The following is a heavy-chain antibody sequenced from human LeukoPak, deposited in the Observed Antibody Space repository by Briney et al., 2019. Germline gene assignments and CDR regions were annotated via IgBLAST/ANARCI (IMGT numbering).Heavy chain of an antibody. J-gene: IGHJ4*02. Sequence: GGSLRLSCAASGFTFSNYYMSWVRQAPGKGLEWVANIKQDGSDKSYVDSVKGRFTICRDNAENSLYLQMNSLRAEDTAVYFCARDRELGATIHDYWGQGTLVTVSS. D-gene: IGHD1-26*01. CDR2: IKQDGSDK. CDR3: ARDRELGATIHDY. V-gene: IGHV3-7*01. CDR1: GFTFSNYY.